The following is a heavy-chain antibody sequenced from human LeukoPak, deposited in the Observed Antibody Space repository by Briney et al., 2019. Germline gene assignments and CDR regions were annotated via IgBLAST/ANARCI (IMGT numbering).Heavy chain of an antibody. CDR2: ISSNGGST. CDR3: VKDSSSGSYFDY. Sequence: RPGASLRLSCSASGFTFSRYAMHWVRQAPGKGLEYVSAISSNGGSTYYADSVKGRFTTSRDNSRNTLHLQMSSLRVEDTAVYYCVKDSSSGSYFDYWGQGTLVTVSS. D-gene: IGHD3-10*01. CDR1: GFTFSRYA. V-gene: IGHV3-64D*06. J-gene: IGHJ4*02.